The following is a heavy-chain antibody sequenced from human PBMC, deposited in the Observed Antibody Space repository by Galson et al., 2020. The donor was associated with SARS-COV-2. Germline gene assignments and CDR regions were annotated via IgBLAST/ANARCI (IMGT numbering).Heavy chain of an antibody. V-gene: IGHV3-74*01. J-gene: IGHJ5*02. CDR3: ARVPPSRNARLLEPEGP. CDR1: GFTFSSYW. Sequence: GESLKISCAASGFTFSSYWMNWVRQAPGKGLVWVSRINNDGSSKSYADSVKGRFTIFRDNAKNTLYLQMNSLRAEDTAVYYCARVPPSRNARLLEPEGPWGQGTLVTFSS. CDR2: INNDGSSK. D-gene: IGHD3-16*01.